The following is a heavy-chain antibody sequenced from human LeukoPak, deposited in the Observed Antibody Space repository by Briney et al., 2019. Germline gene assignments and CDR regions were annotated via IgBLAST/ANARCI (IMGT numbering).Heavy chain of an antibody. CDR2: IYTSGST. J-gene: IGHJ5*02. V-gene: IGHV4-4*07. CDR3: ARNVGYSSSWYELNWFDP. Sequence: SETLSLTCTVSGGSISSYYWSWIRQPAGKGLEWIGRIYTSGSTNYNPSLKSRVTMSVDTSKNQFSLKPSSVTAADTAVYYCARNVGYSSSWYELNWFDPWGQGTLVTVSS. CDR1: GGSISSYY. D-gene: IGHD6-13*01.